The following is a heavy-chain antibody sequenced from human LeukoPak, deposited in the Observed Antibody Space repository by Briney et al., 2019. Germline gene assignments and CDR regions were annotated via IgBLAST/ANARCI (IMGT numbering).Heavy chain of an antibody. D-gene: IGHD6-19*01. CDR2: INHSGNT. J-gene: IGHJ4*02. Sequence: SETLSLTCAVYGGSFSGYYWSWIRQPPGKGLEWIGEINHSGNTDYNPSLKSRVTISVDTSKNQFSLKLSSVTAADTAVYYCARGYDSSGWYRFLDYWGQGTLVTVSS. V-gene: IGHV4-34*01. CDR1: GGSFSGYY. CDR3: ARGYDSSGWYRFLDY.